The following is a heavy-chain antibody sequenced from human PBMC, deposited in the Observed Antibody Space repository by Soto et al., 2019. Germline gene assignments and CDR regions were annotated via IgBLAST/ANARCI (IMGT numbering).Heavy chain of an antibody. Sequence: QVQLQQWGAGLLKPSETLSLTCAVYGGSFSGYYWSWIRQPPGKGLEWIGEVNHSGSTNYNPSLKSRVTISVDTTKNQFSLKLSSVTAADPAVYYCAREYSSSWAPFDPWGQGTLVTVSS. V-gene: IGHV4-34*01. CDR1: GGSFSGYY. D-gene: IGHD6-13*01. CDR2: VNHSGST. CDR3: AREYSSSWAPFDP. J-gene: IGHJ5*02.